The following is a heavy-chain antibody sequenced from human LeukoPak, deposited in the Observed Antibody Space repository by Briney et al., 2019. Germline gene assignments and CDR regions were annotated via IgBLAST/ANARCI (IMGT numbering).Heavy chain of an antibody. CDR1: GFSSSSHW. D-gene: IGHD5-24*01. Sequence: GGSLRLSCAASGFSSSSHWMSWVRQAPGKGLEWVANINQDGSEKNNLDSVKGRFTISRDNAKNSLYLQMNSLRAEDTAVYYCARDGVRDGLYFDYWGQGTPVTVSS. J-gene: IGHJ4*02. CDR3: ARDGVRDGLYFDY. CDR2: INQDGSEK. V-gene: IGHV3-7*01.